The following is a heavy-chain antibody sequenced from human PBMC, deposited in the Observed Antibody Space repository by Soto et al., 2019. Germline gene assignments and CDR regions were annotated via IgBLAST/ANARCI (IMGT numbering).Heavy chain of an antibody. Sequence: QVQLVQSGAEVKKPGSSVKVSCKASGGPFSTYAITWVRQAPGQGLEWMGAITPFFGSPMYAQKFQGRVTITADESTLTGHMEVSSLKSEDTAVYYCARGYYGSGEGNERFYYYAMDVWGQGTTVTVSS. D-gene: IGHD3-10*01. V-gene: IGHV1-69*01. CDR2: ITPFFGSP. CDR3: ARGYYGSGEGNERFYYYAMDV. J-gene: IGHJ6*02. CDR1: GGPFSTYA.